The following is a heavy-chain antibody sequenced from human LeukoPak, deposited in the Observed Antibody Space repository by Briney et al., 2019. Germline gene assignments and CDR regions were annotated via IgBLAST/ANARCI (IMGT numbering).Heavy chain of an antibody. D-gene: IGHD3-16*01. V-gene: IGHV3-64*01. J-gene: IGHJ3*02. CDR2: ISSNGGST. CDR1: GFTFSSYA. Sequence: GGPLRLSCAASGFTFSSYAMHWVRQAPGKGLEYVSAISSNGGSTYYANSVKGRFTISRDNSKNTLYLQMGSLRAEDMAVYYCARPRAGGITSVWGAFDIWGQGTMVTVSS. CDR3: ARPRAGGITSVWGAFDI.